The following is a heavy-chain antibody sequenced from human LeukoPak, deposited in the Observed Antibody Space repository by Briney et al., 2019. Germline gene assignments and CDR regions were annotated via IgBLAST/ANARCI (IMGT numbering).Heavy chain of an antibody. J-gene: IGHJ5*02. V-gene: IGHV3-66*01. CDR2: IFSGGDT. CDR1: GFTVSNNW. CDR3: ARDPSAVTANTYA. D-gene: IGHD2-2*01. Sequence: GGSLRLSCAASGFTVSNNWMNWVRQAPGKGLEWVSLIFSGGDTQYADSVKDRFTISRDASKNTLYLQMSNLRAEDTAVCYCARDPSAVTANTYAWGQGTLVTVSS.